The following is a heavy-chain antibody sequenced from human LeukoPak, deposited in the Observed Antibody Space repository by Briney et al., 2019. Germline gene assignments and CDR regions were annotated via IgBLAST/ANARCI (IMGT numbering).Heavy chain of an antibody. Sequence: GGSLRLSCAASGFTFDDYGMSWVRQAPGKGLEWVSGINWNGGSTGYADPVKGRFTISRDNAKNSLYLQMNSLRAEDTALYYCARARNYYYYYMDVWGKGTTVTVSS. CDR2: INWNGGST. CDR1: GFTFDDYG. CDR3: ARARNYYYYYMDV. J-gene: IGHJ6*03. V-gene: IGHV3-20*04.